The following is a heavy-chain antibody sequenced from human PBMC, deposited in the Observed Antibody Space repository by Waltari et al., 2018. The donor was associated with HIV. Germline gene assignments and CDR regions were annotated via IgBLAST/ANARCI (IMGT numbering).Heavy chain of an antibody. CDR2: IHHSGNV. V-gene: IGHV4-4*02. CDR1: GGSIKSSTR. J-gene: IGHJ4*02. D-gene: IGHD4-17*01. CDR3: ARLRDYGDYGHYDF. Sequence: QVQLQESGPGLVRPSGTLFLTCGVTGGSIKSSTRWSWVRQPPGKGLEWIGDIHHSGNVNYNLSLKSRVTFSVDRSKNHFSLNLTSVTTADTATYFCARLRDYGDYGHYDFWGRGTLVVVSP.